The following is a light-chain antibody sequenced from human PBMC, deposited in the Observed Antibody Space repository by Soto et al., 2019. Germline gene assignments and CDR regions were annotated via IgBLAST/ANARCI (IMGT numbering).Light chain of an antibody. J-gene: IGLJ2*01. V-gene: IGLV3-21*02. CDR1: DIGSNS. Sequence: SFELTQPPSVAVAPGQTARITCVGNDIGSNSVHWYQQQPGQAPVLGVYDDSDRPSGIPERISGSKSGNTATLTISGVEAGDEADYYCQVWDSGSDRVVFGGGTKLTVL. CDR2: DDS. CDR3: QVWDSGSDRVV.